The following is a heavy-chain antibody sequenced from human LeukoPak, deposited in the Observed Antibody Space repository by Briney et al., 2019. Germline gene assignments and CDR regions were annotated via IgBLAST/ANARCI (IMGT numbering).Heavy chain of an antibody. Sequence: GASVKVSCKASYYTFTNYGITWVRQAPGQGLEWLGWISAYNGNTFYAQNLQGRVTMTTDTSTSTAYMELRSLTSDDTAVYYCARVLEITNYYYYMDVWGQGTTVTVSS. CDR3: ARVLEITNYYYYMDV. CDR1: YYTFTNYG. V-gene: IGHV1-18*01. CDR2: ISAYNGNT. J-gene: IGHJ6*03. D-gene: IGHD1-1*01.